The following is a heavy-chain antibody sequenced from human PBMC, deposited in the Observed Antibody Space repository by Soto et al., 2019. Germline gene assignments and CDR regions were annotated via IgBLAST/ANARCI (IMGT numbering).Heavy chain of an antibody. CDR1: GYRFPSYC. CDR3: ARRRDGYNIGGDY. CDR2: IYPGDSDT. J-gene: IGHJ4*02. Sequence: EYLKLFLNGSGYRFPSYCIVRVRQMPGKGLELMGIIYPGDSDTRYSPSFKGQVTISADKSISTAYLQWSSLKASDTAMYYWARRRDGYNIGGDYWGQGTLVTVSS. V-gene: IGHV5-51*01. D-gene: IGHD5-12*01.